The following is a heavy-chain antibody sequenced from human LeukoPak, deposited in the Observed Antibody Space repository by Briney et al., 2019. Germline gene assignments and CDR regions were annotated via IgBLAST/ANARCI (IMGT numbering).Heavy chain of an antibody. V-gene: IGHV3-30*04. CDR2: ISYDGSNK. Sequence: PGGSLRLSCAASGFTFSSYAMHWVRQAPGKGLEWVAVISYDGSNKYYADSVKGRFTIPRDNSKNTLYLQMNSLRAEDTAVYYCARHHYGSGSDDAFDIWGQGTMVTVSS. CDR3: ARHHYGSGSDDAFDI. D-gene: IGHD3-10*01. CDR1: GFTFSSYA. J-gene: IGHJ3*02.